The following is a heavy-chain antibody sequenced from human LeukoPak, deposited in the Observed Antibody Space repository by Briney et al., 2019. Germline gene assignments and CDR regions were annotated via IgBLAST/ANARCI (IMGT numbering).Heavy chain of an antibody. Sequence: PSETLSLTCTVSGGSINSYYWSWIRQPAGKGLEWIGRIYTSGTTNYNPSLKSRVTMSVDTSKKQFSLKLSSVTAADTAVYYCARVSAAGMEFHYGMDVWGQGTTVFVSS. V-gene: IGHV4-4*07. D-gene: IGHD6-13*01. CDR3: ARVSAAGMEFHYGMDV. J-gene: IGHJ6*02. CDR1: GGSINSYY. CDR2: IYTSGTT.